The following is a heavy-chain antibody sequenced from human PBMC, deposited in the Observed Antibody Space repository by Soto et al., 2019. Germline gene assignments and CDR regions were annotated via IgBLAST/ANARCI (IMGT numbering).Heavy chain of an antibody. V-gene: IGHV2-5*02. J-gene: IGHJ5*02. CDR1: GFSLSTSGVG. D-gene: IGHD3-3*01. CDR3: AHRRVPFGVVTWFDP. Sequence: QITLKESGPTLVKPTQTLTLTCTFSGFSLSTSGVGVGWIRQPPGKALEWLALIYWDDDKRYSPSLKSRLTLTKDTSKNQVVLTMTNMDPVDTATYYCAHRRVPFGVVTWFDPWGQGTLVTVSS. CDR2: IYWDDDK.